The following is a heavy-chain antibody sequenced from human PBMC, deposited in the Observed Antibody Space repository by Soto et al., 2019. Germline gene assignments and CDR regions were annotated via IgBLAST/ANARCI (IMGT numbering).Heavy chain of an antibody. V-gene: IGHV3-64D*06. CDR3: AIYFDWFHYGMDV. D-gene: IGHD3-9*01. J-gene: IGHJ6*02. CDR1: GFTFSSYG. CDR2: ISSNGGST. Sequence: PGGSLRLSCAASGFTFSSYGMHWVRQAPGKGLEYVSAISSNGGSTYYADSVKGRFTISRDNSKNTLYLQMSSLRAEDTAVYYCAIYFDWFHYGMDVWGQGTTVTVSS.